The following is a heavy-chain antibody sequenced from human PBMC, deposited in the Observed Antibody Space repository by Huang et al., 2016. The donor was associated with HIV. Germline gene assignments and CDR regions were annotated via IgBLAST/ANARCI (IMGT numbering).Heavy chain of an antibody. V-gene: IGHV3-30*03. D-gene: IGHD6-19*01. Sequence: QVQLVESGGGVVQPGRSLRLSCAASGFIFSNYGMHWVRQAPGKRLEWGEMRTDDGSNKYYTDSVKGRFSISRDNSKNTLYLQMNSLRAEDTAVYYCALKGDSSGWEYFRHWGQGTLVTVSS. CDR3: ALKGDSSGWEYFRH. CDR1: GFIFSNYG. CDR2: RTDDGSNK. J-gene: IGHJ1*01.